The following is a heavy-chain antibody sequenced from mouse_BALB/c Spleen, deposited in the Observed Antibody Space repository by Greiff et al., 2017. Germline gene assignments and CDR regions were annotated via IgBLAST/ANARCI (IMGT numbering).Heavy chain of an antibody. CDR3: ARRGDRYDAYYAMDY. V-gene: IGHV1S137*01. J-gene: IGHJ4*01. Sequence: QVHVKQSGAELVRPGVSVKISCKGSGYTFTDYAMHWVKQSHAKSLEWIGVISTYYGDASYNQKFKGKATMTVDKSSSTAYMELARLTSEDSAIYYCARRGDRYDAYYAMDYWGQGTSVTVSS. CDR1: GYTFTDYA. D-gene: IGHD2-14*01. CDR2: ISTYYGDA.